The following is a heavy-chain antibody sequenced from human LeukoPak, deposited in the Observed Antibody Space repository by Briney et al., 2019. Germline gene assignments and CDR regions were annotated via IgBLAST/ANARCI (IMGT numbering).Heavy chain of an antibody. D-gene: IGHD1/OR15-1a*01. CDR2: IYHSGST. Sequence: SETLSLTCAVSGHSISSDYYWGWIRQPPEKGLEWIGSIYHSGSTYYNPSLKSRVTILVDTSKNQFSLKLSSVTAADTAVYYCARAYRTIDYWGQGTLVTVSS. CDR1: GHSISSDYY. J-gene: IGHJ4*02. CDR3: ARAYRTIDY. V-gene: IGHV4-38-2*01.